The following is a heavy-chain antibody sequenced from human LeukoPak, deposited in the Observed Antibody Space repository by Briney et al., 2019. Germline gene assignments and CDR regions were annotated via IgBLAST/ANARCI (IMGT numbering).Heavy chain of an antibody. D-gene: IGHD2-2*01. J-gene: IGHJ3*02. CDR1: GYTFTSYG. CDR3: ARAPYCSSTSCYEDAFDI. V-gene: IGHV1-18*01. CDR2: ISAYNGNT. Sequence: GASVTVSCKASGYTFTSYGISWVRQAPGQGLEWMGWISAYNGNTNYAQKLQGRVTMTTDTSTSTAYMELRSLRSDDTAVYYCARAPYCSSTSCYEDAFDIWGQGTMVTVSS.